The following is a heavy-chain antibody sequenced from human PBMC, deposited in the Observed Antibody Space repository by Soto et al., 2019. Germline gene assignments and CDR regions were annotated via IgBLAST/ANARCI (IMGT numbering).Heavy chain of an antibody. CDR1: GGAITSSSYS. Sequence: PSETLSLTFTISGGAITSSSYSWGWIPQPPGKGLQWIGSISYSGSTYYHPSLKSRVAISVDTSKNQFSLKLNFVTAADTAVYYCARVDYGDYESGMDVWGQGTTVT. CDR2: ISYSGST. D-gene: IGHD4-17*01. CDR3: ARVDYGDYESGMDV. J-gene: IGHJ6*02. V-gene: IGHV4-39*01.